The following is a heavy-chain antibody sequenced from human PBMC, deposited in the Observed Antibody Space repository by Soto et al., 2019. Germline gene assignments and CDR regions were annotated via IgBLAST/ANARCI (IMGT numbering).Heavy chain of an antibody. CDR3: ASSSPFHV. V-gene: IGHV4-39*01. CDR2: IYYSGNT. D-gene: IGHD6-6*01. J-gene: IGHJ4*02. CDR1: SASLSSSTYY. Sequence: SETLSLTCSVSSASLSSSTYYWSCIRQPPGRGPEWIGSIYYSGNTYYKPSLKSRVSISIDTSRNQFSLKLTSVTAADTGVYYCASSSPFHVWGPGILVTVSS.